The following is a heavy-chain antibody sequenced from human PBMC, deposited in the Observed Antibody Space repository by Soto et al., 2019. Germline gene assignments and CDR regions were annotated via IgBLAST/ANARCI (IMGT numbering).Heavy chain of an antibody. CDR3: ARDGAPYISGSGKGY. J-gene: IGHJ4*02. CDR1: GFTFSDYY. Sequence: LRLSCAASGFTFSDYYMSWIRQAPGKGLEWVSYISSSSSYTNYADSVKGRFTISRDNAKNSLYLQMNSLRAEDTAVYYCARDGAPYISGSGKGYWGQGTLVTVSS. D-gene: IGHD6-19*01. V-gene: IGHV3-11*06. CDR2: ISSSSSYT.